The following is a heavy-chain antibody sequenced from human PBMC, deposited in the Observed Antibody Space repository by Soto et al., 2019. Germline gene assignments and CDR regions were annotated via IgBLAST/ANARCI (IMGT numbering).Heavy chain of an antibody. CDR3: ARGPGARGHFDL. CDR1: GGTFSSYT. V-gene: IGHV1-69*02. J-gene: IGHJ2*01. D-gene: IGHD2-15*01. CDR2: IIPILGIA. Sequence: QVQLVQSGAEVKKPGSSVKVSCKASGGTFSSYTISWVRQAPGQGLEWMGRIIPILGIANYAQKFQGRVTSTAHKSTSTAYMERSSLRSEDTAVYYCARGPGARGHFDLWGRGTLVTVSS.